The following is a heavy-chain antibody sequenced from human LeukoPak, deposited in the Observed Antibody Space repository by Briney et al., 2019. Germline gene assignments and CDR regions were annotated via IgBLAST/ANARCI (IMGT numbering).Heavy chain of an antibody. D-gene: IGHD3-9*01. CDR1: GYTFTGYY. Sequence: ASVKVSFKASGYTFTGYYMHWVRQAPGQGLEWMGWINPNSGATNYAQKFQGRVTMTRDTSISTAYMELSRLRSDDTAVYYCARGGDYDISFDYWGQGTLVTVSS. V-gene: IGHV1-2*02. CDR3: ARGGDYDISFDY. CDR2: INPNSGAT. J-gene: IGHJ4*02.